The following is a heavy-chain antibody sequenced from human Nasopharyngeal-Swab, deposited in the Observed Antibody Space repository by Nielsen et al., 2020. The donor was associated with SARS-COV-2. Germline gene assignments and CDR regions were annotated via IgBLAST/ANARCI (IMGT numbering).Heavy chain of an antibody. Sequence: SVKVSCRASGGTFSSYAISWVRQAPGQGLEWIGRIIPILGIANYAQKFQGRVTITADKSTSTAYMELSSLRSEDTAVYYCARDRRSNPYNWFDPWGQGTLVTVSS. V-gene: IGHV1-69*04. CDR1: GGTFSSYA. CDR3: ARDRRSNPYNWFDP. J-gene: IGHJ5*02. CDR2: IIPILGIA.